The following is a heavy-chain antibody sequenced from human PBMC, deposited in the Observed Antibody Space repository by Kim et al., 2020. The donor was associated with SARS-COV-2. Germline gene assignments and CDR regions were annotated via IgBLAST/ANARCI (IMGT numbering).Heavy chain of an antibody. Sequence: GGSLRLSCAASGFTFSDFYMSWIRQAPGKGLEWLSYITDSGSPINYADSVKGRFTISRDNTKKLVYLQMNSLRVEDTAVYYCARFGGYGGFGYLYWGQGTLVTVSS. D-gene: IGHD5-12*01. CDR1: GFTFSDFY. CDR2: ITDSGSPI. CDR3: ARFGGYGGFGYLY. J-gene: IGHJ4*02. V-gene: IGHV3-11*01.